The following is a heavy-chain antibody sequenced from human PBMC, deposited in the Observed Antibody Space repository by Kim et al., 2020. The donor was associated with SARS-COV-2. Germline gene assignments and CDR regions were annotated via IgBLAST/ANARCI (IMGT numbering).Heavy chain of an antibody. J-gene: IGHJ4*02. CDR3: AKDQDPEKWELLSGVDY. CDR2: ISYDGSNK. V-gene: IGHV3-30*18. CDR1: GFTFSSYG. Sequence: GGSLRLSCAASGFTFSSYGMHWVRQAPGKGLEWVAVISYDGSNKYYADSVKGRFTISRDNSKNTLYLQMNSLRAEDTAVYYCAKDQDPEKWELLSGVDYWGQGTLVTVSS. D-gene: IGHD1-26*01.